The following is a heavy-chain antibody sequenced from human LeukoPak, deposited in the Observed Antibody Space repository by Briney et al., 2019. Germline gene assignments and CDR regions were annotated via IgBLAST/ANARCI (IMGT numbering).Heavy chain of an antibody. Sequence: ASVKVSCKASGYTFTGYYIHWMRQAPGQGLEWMGWIDSNTGDTRSAQKFLARVTMTSDTSISTTYMELSRLRSDDTAVYYCASYFDWFDWGQGTLVTVSS. CDR1: GYTFTGYY. D-gene: IGHD3-9*01. V-gene: IGHV1-2*02. CDR3: ASYFDWFD. CDR2: IDSNTGDT. J-gene: IGHJ4*02.